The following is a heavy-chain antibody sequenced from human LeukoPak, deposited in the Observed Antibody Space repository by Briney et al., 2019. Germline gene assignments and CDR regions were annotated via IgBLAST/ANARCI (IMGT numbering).Heavy chain of an antibody. Sequence: GASVKVSCKASGYTFTSYGTSWVRQAPGQGLEWMGWISAYNGKTNYAHQLQGTVTMTTDASTRTAYKEMRSLRSDDTAVFYCARHQGGRGGSWFYYWGQGTLVTVSS. CDR2: ISAYNGKT. D-gene: IGHD3-16*01. CDR1: GYTFTSYG. V-gene: IGHV1-18*01. J-gene: IGHJ4*02. CDR3: ARHQGGRGGSWFYY.